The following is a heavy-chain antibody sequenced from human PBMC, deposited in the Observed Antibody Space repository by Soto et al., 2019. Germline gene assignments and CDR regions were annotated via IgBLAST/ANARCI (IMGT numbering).Heavy chain of an antibody. Sequence: GASVKVSCKASGYTFTSYDINWVRKATGQGLEWMGWMNPNSGNTGYAQKFQGRVTMTRNTSISTAYMELSSLRSEDTAVYYCARGGTRGRFLEWLLDYYYMDVWGKGTTVTVSS. CDR3: ARGGTRGRFLEWLLDYYYMDV. J-gene: IGHJ6*03. CDR2: MNPNSGNT. D-gene: IGHD3-3*01. CDR1: GYTFTSYD. V-gene: IGHV1-8*01.